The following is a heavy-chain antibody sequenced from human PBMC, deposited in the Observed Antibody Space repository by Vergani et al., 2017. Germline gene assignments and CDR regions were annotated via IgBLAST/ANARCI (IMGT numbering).Heavy chain of an antibody. CDR1: GFTFSSYG. D-gene: IGHD4-17*01. CDR2: IRYDGSNK. Sequence: QVQLVESGGGVVQPGRSLRLSCAASGFTFSSYGMHWVRQAPGKGLEWVAFIRYDGSNKYYADSVKGRFTISRDNSKNTLYLQMNSLRAEDTAVYYCAKDPGGATVTTYGYWGQGTLVTVSS. CDR3: AKDPGGATVTTYGY. J-gene: IGHJ4*02. V-gene: IGHV3-30*02.